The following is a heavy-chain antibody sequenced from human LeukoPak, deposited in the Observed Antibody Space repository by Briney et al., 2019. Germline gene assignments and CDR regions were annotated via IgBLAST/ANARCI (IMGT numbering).Heavy chain of an antibody. CDR3: ARGSLQRCQLPCYYYYMDV. D-gene: IGHD2-2*01. CDR2: IYTSGST. CDR1: GGSISSYY. J-gene: IGHJ6*03. V-gene: IGHV4-4*07. Sequence: PSETLSLTCTVSGGSISSYYWSWIRQPAGKGLEWIGRIYTSGSTNYNPSLKSRVTMSVDTSKNQFSLKLSSVTAADTAVYYCARGSLQRCQLPCYYYYMDVWGKGTTVTVSS.